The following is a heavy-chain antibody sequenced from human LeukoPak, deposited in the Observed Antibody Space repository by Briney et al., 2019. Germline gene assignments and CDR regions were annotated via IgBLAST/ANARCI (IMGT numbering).Heavy chain of an antibody. D-gene: IGHD6-19*01. CDR1: GFTFSSYG. V-gene: IGHV3-30*02. J-gene: IGHJ4*02. CDR3: AKDKAVAGRGLDHLDF. CDR2: IRYDGSNT. Sequence: PGGSLRLSCTASGFTFSSYGIHWLRQAPGKGLEWVAFIRYDGSNTYYEDSVKGRFTISRDNSKNTLYLQMNSLRVEDTAVYYCAKDKAVAGRGLDHLDFWGQGTLVTVSS.